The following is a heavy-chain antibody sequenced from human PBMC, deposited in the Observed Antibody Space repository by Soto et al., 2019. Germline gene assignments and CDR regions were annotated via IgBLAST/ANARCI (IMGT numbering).Heavy chain of an antibody. D-gene: IGHD5-12*01. J-gene: IGHJ4*02. CDR2: MYTDGSNS. CDR1: GFTFGSYW. Sequence: GGSLRLSCEGSGFTFGSYWMHWVRQAPGKGLVWVSRMYTDGSNSYYADSVRGRFTISRDNAKSTLYLQMNSLRVEDTAVYYCVRGNTGYGNFDSWGQGTLVSVSS. V-gene: IGHV3-74*01. CDR3: VRGNTGYGNFDS.